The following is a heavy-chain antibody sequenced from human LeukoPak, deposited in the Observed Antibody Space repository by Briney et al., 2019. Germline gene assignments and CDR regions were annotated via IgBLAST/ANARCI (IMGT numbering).Heavy chain of an antibody. CDR2: IYYSGST. V-gene: IGHV4-61*01. J-gene: IGHJ4*02. Sequence: SETLSLTCTVSGGSVSSGSYYWSWIRQPPGKGLEWIGYIYYSGSTNYNPSLKSRVTISVDTSKNQFSLKLSSVTAADTAVYYCASARYYDFWSGGPFDYWGQGTLVTVSS. D-gene: IGHD3-3*01. CDR3: ASARYYDFWSGGPFDY. CDR1: GGSVSSGSYY.